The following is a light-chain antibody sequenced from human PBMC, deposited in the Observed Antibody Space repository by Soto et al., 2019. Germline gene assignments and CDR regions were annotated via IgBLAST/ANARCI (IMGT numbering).Light chain of an antibody. CDR1: SSDVGCYNY. CDR3: SSSAGTNNLV. Sequence: QSALTQPPSASGSPGQSVTISCTGTSSDVGCYNYVSWYQQYPGKAPTIMIYEVSERPSGVPVRFSGSNSGNTASLTVSGLHADDEADYYCSSSAGTNNLVVGGGTKLTAL. CDR2: EVS. J-gene: IGLJ3*02. V-gene: IGLV2-8*01.